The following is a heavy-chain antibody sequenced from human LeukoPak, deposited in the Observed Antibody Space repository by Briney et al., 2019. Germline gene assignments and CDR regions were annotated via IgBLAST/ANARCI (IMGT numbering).Heavy chain of an antibody. CDR2: INAGNGNT. V-gene: IGHV1-3*03. J-gene: IGHJ3*02. CDR3: ARSIPPYGDSWDGLAFDI. CDR1: GYTFTSYA. D-gene: IGHD4-17*01. Sequence: ASVKVSCKASGYTFTSYAMHWVRQAPGQRLEWMGWINAGNGNTKYSQEFQGRVTITRDTSASTAYMELSSLRSEDMAVYYCARSIPPYGDSWDGLAFDIWGQGTMVTVSS.